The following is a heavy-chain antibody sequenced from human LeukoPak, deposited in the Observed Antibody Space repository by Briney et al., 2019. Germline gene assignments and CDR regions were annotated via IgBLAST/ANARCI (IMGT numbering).Heavy chain of an antibody. V-gene: IGHV3-20*04. CDR3: ANELWAYGSGSYYY. Sequence: GGSLRLSCAASGFTFDDYGMSWVRQAPGKGLEWVSGINWNGGSTGYADSVKGRFTISRDNSKNSLYLQMNSLRAEDTALYYCANELWAYGSGSYYYWGQGTLVTVSS. D-gene: IGHD3-10*01. J-gene: IGHJ4*02. CDR1: GFTFDDYG. CDR2: INWNGGST.